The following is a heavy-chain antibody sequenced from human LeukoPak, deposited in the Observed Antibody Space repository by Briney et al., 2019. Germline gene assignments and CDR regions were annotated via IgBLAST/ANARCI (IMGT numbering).Heavy chain of an antibody. D-gene: IGHD4-17*01. CDR2: ISYDGSNK. J-gene: IGHJ4*02. Sequence: GGSLRLSCAASGFTFSSYGMHWVRQAPGKGLEWVAVISYDGSNKYYADSVKGRFTISRDNSKNTLYLQMNSLRAEDTAVYYCAKPYFYGDYRDYWGQGTLVTGSS. CDR1: GFTFSSYG. CDR3: AKPYFYGDYRDY. V-gene: IGHV3-30*18.